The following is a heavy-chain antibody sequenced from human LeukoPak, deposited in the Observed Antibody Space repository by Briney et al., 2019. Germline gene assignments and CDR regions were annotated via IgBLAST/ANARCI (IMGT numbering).Heavy chain of an antibody. Sequence: GGSLRLSCAASGFSFSGSAVHWVSQASGKGLEWVGRIRNKANNYATAYAASVKGRFTISRDDSKNTAFLQMNSLKTEDTAVYYCRSTFCTYGVCYFDYWGQGTLVTVSS. V-gene: IGHV3-73*01. CDR1: GFSFSGSA. CDR2: IRNKANNYAT. D-gene: IGHD2-8*01. CDR3: RSTFCTYGVCYFDY. J-gene: IGHJ4*02.